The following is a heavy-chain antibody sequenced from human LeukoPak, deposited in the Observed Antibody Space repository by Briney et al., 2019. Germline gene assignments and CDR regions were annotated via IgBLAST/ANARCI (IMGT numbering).Heavy chain of an antibody. V-gene: IGHV3-11*04. Sequence: GGSLRLSCAASGFTFSDYYMSWIRQAPGKGLEWVSYISSSGSTIYCADSVKGRFTISRDNAKNSLYQQMNSLRAEDTAVYYCARAGWFGEKLIDYWGQGTLVTVSS. D-gene: IGHD3-10*01. CDR2: ISSSGSTI. CDR3: ARAGWFGEKLIDY. J-gene: IGHJ4*02. CDR1: GFTFSDYY.